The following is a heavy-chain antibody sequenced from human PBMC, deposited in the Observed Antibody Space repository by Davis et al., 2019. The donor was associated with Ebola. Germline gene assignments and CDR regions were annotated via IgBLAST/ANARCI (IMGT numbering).Heavy chain of an antibody. V-gene: IGHV1-69*13. CDR2: IIPIFGTA. J-gene: IGHJ5*02. D-gene: IGHD2-15*01. CDR3: ARDRCSGGSCYWGWFDP. CDR1: GGTFSSYA. Sequence: SVKVSCKASGGTFSSYAISWVRQAPGQGLEWMGGIIPIFGTANYAQKFQGRVTITADESTSTAYMELSSLRSEDTAVYYCARDRCSGGSCYWGWFDPWGQGTLVTVSS.